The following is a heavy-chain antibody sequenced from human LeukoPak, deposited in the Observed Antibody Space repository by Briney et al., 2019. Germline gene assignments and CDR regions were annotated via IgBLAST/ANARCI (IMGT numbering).Heavy chain of an antibody. J-gene: IGHJ3*02. Sequence: KSSETLSLTCTVSGGPISSSSYYWGWIRQPPGKGLEWIGSIYYSGSTYYNPSLKSRVTISVDTSKNQFSLKLSSVTAADTAVYYCARLWEEAVAGLSTPRLAFDIWGQGTMVTVSS. CDR1: GGPISSSSYY. CDR2: IYYSGST. V-gene: IGHV4-39*01. D-gene: IGHD1-26*01. CDR3: ARLWEEAVAGLSTPRLAFDI.